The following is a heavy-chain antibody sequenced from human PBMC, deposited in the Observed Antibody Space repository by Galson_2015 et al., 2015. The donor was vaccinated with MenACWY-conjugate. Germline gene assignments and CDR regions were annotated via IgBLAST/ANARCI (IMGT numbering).Heavy chain of an antibody. Sequence: FLRLSCAASGFTLSSPWMHWVRHLPGEGLVCVSRVGSDGSSTKYADSVKGRFTISRDNAKNTLYLQMNSLRADETAVYYCARGSSDWDGIDYWGQGTLVTVSS. D-gene: IGHD6-25*01. CDR2: VGSDGSST. J-gene: IGHJ4*02. V-gene: IGHV3-74*01. CDR1: GFTLSSPW. CDR3: ARGSSDWDGIDY.